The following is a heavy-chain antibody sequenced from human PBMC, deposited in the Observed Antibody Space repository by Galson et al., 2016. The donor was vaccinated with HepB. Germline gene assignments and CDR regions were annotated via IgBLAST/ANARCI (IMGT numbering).Heavy chain of an antibody. CDR1: GFTVSGNY. J-gene: IGHJ4*02. CDR2: IYSGGTT. V-gene: IGHV3-53*01. Sequence: SLRLSCAASGFTVSGNYMSWVRQAPGKGLEWVSIIYSGGTTYYADSVKGRFTISRDNSENTLYRQMNSLRAEDTAGYYCARVEGYSFDYWGQGTLVTVSS. CDR3: ARVEGYSFDY. D-gene: IGHD3-22*01.